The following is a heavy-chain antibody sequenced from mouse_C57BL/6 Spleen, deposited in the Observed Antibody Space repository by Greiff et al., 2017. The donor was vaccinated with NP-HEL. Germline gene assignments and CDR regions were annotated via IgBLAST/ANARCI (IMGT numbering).Heavy chain of an antibody. D-gene: IGHD1-1*01. Sequence: QVQLQQSGAELVRPGTSVKMSCKASGYTFTNYWIGWAKQRPGHGLEWIGDLYPGGGYTNYNEKFKGKATLTADKSSSTAYMQFSSLTSEDSAIYYCARDGASYGSSQYYFDYWGQGTTLTVSS. CDR3: ARDGASYGSSQYYFDY. CDR1: GYTFTNYW. CDR2: LYPGGGYT. V-gene: IGHV1-63*01. J-gene: IGHJ2*01.